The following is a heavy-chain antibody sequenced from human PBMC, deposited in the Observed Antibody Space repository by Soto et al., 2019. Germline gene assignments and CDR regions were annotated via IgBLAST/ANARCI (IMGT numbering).Heavy chain of an antibody. J-gene: IGHJ5*02. CDR1: GFTFSSYG. CDR3: AKDLSAXIVVVPAAIRGHNWFDP. D-gene: IGHD2-2*02. V-gene: IGHV3-30*18. CDR2: ISYDGSNK. Sequence: GGSLRLSCAASGFTFSSYGMHWVRQAPGKGLEWVAVISYDGSNKYYADSVKGRFTISRDNSKNTLYLQMNSLRAEDTAVYYCAKDLSAXIVVVPAAIRGHNWFDPWGQGTLVTVSS.